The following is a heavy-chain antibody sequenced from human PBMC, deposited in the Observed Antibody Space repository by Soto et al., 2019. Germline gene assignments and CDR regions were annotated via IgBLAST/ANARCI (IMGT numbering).Heavy chain of an antibody. V-gene: IGHV6-1*01. J-gene: IGHJ5*02. CDR3: VRTIGWLDP. CDR2: TYYRSKWYK. Sequence: SQNLSLTCAISGDSVSSNSAAWNWIRQSPSRGLEWLGRTYYRSKWYKEYAASVRSRITINPDTSKNQFSLQLNSVSPEDTAVYYCVRTIGWLDPWGQGTLVTVSS. CDR1: GDSVSSNSAA. D-gene: IGHD1-26*01.